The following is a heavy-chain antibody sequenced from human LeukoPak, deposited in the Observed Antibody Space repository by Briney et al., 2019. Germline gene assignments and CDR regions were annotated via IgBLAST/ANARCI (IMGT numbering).Heavy chain of an antibody. D-gene: IGHD6-13*01. Sequence: GASVKVSCKTSGYTFTNYGLTWVRQAPGQGLEWMGWISPNNGNTNYAQNFQERVTMTTDRSTNTAYMELRSLGSDDTAMYYCARGSAAPDHWGQGTLVSVS. V-gene: IGHV1-18*01. CDR3: ARGSAAPDH. CDR1: GYTFTNYG. J-gene: IGHJ4*02. CDR2: ISPNNGNT.